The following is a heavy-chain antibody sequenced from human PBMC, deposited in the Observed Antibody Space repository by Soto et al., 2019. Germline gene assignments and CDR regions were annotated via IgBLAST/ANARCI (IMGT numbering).Heavy chain of an antibody. D-gene: IGHD4-17*01. CDR2: IYHSGST. CDR1: GGSISSGGYS. V-gene: IGHV4-30-2*01. J-gene: IGHJ4*02. CDR3: ARDLDDYGFS. Sequence: PSETLSLTCAVSGGSISSGGYSWSWIRQPPGKGLEWIGYIYHSGSTYYNPSLKSRVTISVDRSKNQFSLKLSSVTAADTAVYYCARDLDDYGFSWGQGTLVTVSS.